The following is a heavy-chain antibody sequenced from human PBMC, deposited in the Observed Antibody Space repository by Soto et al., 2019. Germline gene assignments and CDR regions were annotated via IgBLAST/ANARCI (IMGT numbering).Heavy chain of an antibody. CDR3: ARHEDRYCSGGSCYYYVMDV. V-gene: IGHV5-51*01. Sequence: GASLKLSGKGSGYRFTSNWVGWVRQLPRKGLEWMGIIYPGDSDTRYSPSFQGQVTISADKSISTAYPQWSSLKASDTAMYYCARHEDRYCSGGSCYYYVMDVWGQGTTVTVSS. D-gene: IGHD2-15*01. CDR1: GYRFTSNW. CDR2: IYPGDSDT. J-gene: IGHJ6*02.